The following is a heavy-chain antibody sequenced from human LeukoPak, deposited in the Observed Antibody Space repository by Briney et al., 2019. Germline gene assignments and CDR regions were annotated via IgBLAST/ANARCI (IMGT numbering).Heavy chain of an antibody. Sequence: SETLSLTCTVSGGSISSYYWSWIRQPPGKGLEWIGHIYYSGSTNYNPSLKSRVTISVDTSKNQFSLKLSSVTAADTAVYYCARGPYIHSGYDYWGQGTLVTVSS. CDR1: GGSISSYY. CDR3: ARGPYIHSGYDY. V-gene: IGHV4-59*01. J-gene: IGHJ4*02. D-gene: IGHD5-12*01. CDR2: IYYSGST.